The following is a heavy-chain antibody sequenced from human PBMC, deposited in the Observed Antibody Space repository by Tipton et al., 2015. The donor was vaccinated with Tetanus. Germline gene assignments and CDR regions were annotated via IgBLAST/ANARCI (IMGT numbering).Heavy chain of an antibody. CDR2: IYYSGST. CDR3: ARVTLVCSGGSCYPGYFDY. V-gene: IGHV4-59*01. D-gene: IGHD2-15*01. Sequence: TLSLTCTVSGGSISSYYWSWIRQPPGKGLEWIGYIYYSGSTNYNPSLKSRVTISVDTSKNQFSLKLSSVTAADTAVYYCARVTLVCSGGSCYPGYFDYWGQGTLVTVSS. CDR1: GGSISSYY. J-gene: IGHJ4*02.